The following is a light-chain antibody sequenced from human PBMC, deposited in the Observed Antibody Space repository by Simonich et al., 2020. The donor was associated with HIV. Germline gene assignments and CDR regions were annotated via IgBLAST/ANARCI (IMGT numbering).Light chain of an antibody. Sequence: EIGVTQVPATLSLSPGERATLACRASQGVSGNLAWYQQKPGQAPTLLIYDASTRATGIPARFSGSGSGTEFTLTINRMQSEDFAVYYCQQYNNWPRTFGLGTKVEMK. J-gene: IGKJ1*01. CDR3: QQYNNWPRT. V-gene: IGKV3-15*01. CDR2: DAS. CDR1: QGVSGN.